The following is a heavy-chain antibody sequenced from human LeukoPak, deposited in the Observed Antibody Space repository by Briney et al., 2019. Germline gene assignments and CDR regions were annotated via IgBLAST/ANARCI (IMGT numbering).Heavy chain of an antibody. V-gene: IGHV4-34*01. J-gene: IGHJ2*01. CDR2: INHSGST. CDR3: ARQVYWYFDL. CDR1: GGSFSGYY. Sequence: PSETLSLXCAVYGGSFSGYYWSWIRQPPGKGLEWIGEINHSGSTNYNPSLKSRVTISVDTSKNQFSLKLSPVTAADTAVYYCARQVYWYFDLWGRGTLVTVSS.